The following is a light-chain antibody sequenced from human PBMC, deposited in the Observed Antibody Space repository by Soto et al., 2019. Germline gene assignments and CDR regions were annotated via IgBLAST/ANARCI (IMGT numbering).Light chain of an antibody. CDR2: GAS. CDR1: QSISSSF. V-gene: IGKV3-20*01. Sequence: DIVLTQSPDTLSLSPGQRATLSCRASQSISSSFLAWYQQKPGQAPRLLIYGASSRATGIPDRFSGSGSGTDFTLTISRLEPEDFAVYYCQQCGSSPETFGQGTKVEMK. CDR3: QQCGSSPET. J-gene: IGKJ1*01.